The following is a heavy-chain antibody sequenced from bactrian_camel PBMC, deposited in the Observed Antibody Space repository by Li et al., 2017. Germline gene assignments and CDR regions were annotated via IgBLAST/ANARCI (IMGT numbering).Heavy chain of an antibody. CDR1: GNFISRCT. Sequence: HVQLVESGGGSVQAGGSLRISCVASGNFISRCTLGWYRRAPGKELEAISTISAGGEVYYADSVKGRFSISGAIRENTWYLQMNSLKLEDTAMYYCAADRDDLGDYSDYEPCTDFPYWGQGTQVTVS. J-gene: IGHJ6*01. V-gene: IGHV3S53*01. CDR3: AADRDDLGDYSDYEPCTDFPY. D-gene: IGHD4*01. CDR2: ISAGGEV.